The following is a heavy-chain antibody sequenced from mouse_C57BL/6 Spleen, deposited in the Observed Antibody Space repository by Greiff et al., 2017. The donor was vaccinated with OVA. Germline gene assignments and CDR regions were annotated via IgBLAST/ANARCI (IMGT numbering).Heavy chain of an antibody. Sequence: QVQLQQPGAELVKPGASVKLSCKASGYTFTSYWMPWVKQRPGQGLEWIGEIDPSDSYTNYNQKFKGKATLTVDTSSSTAYMQLSSLTSEDSAVYYCVYYGSSFFAYWGQGTLVTVSA. CDR3: VYYGSSFFAY. J-gene: IGHJ3*01. CDR2: IDPSDSYT. D-gene: IGHD1-1*01. V-gene: IGHV1-50*01. CDR1: GYTFTSYW.